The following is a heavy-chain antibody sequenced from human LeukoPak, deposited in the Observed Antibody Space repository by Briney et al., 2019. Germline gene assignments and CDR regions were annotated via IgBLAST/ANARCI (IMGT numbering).Heavy chain of an antibody. CDR2: VYYSGNT. CDR3: ARHEWDTYSSDS. Sequence: SETLSLTCTVSGGSIRSSYYWGWIRQPPGKGLEWIGSVYYSGNTYYNPSLQSRLTISVDTSKNHFSLKLSSVTAADTAVYFCARHEWDTYSSDSCGQGTLVTVSS. J-gene: IGHJ4*02. V-gene: IGHV4-39*01. CDR1: GGSIRSSYY. D-gene: IGHD1-26*01.